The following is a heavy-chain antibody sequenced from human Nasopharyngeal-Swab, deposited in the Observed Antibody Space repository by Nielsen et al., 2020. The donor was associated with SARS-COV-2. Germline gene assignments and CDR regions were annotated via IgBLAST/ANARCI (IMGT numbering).Heavy chain of an antibody. V-gene: IGHV4-59*01. CDR2: IYYSGST. CDR3: ARGGGSSSWVDY. CDR1: GGSISSYY. D-gene: IGHD6-13*01. J-gene: IGHJ4*02. Sequence: SETLSLTCTVSGGSISSYYWSWIRQPPGKGLEWIGYIYYSGSTNYNPSLKSRVTISVDTSKNRFSLKLSSVTAADTAVYYCARGGGSSSWVDYWGQGTLVTVSS.